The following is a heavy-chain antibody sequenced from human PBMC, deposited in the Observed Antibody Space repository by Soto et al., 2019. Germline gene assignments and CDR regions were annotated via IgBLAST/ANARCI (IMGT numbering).Heavy chain of an antibody. CDR3: ARDEGDYGVGQYYFDY. V-gene: IGHV4-30-4*01. J-gene: IGHJ4*02. CDR2: IYYSGST. CDR1: GGSISSGDYY. D-gene: IGHD4-17*01. Sequence: QVQLQESGPGLVKPSQTLSLTCTVSGGSISSGDYYWSWIRQPPGKGLEWIGYIYYSGSTYYNPSLKSQVTITVDTSKNENYLKLSYVPAAYTAVYYCARDEGDYGVGQYYFDYWGQGTLVTFSS.